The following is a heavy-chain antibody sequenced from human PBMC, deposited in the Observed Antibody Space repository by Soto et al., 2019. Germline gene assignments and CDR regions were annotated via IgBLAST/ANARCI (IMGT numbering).Heavy chain of an antibody. Sequence: GGSLRLSCAASGFTFSSYAMAWVRQAPGKGLEWVSGISGSGGSTYYADSVKGRFTISRDSSNNTSYLQMNSLRAEDTAVYYCAKMSGGNCFQPQDYWGQGTLVTVSS. CDR3: AKMSGGNCFQPQDY. CDR2: ISGSGGST. D-gene: IGHD2-15*01. V-gene: IGHV3-23*01. J-gene: IGHJ4*02. CDR1: GFTFSSYA.